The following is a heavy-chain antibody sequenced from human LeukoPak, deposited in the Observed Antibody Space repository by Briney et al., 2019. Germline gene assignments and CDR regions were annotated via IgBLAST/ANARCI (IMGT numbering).Heavy chain of an antibody. CDR2: IYYSGST. J-gene: IGHJ3*02. D-gene: IGHD3-22*01. CDR3: ARAHYYDSSGYYEWAFDI. V-gene: IGHV4-59*08. CDR1: GGSISSYY. Sequence: PSETLSLTCTASGGSISSYYWSWIRQPPGKGLEWIGYIYYSGSTNYNPSLKSRVTISVDTSKNQFSLKLSSVTAADTAVYYCARAHYYDSSGYYEWAFDIWGQGTMVTVSS.